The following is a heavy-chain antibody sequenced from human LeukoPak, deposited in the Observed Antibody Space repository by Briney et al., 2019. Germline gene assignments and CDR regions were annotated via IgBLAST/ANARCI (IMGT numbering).Heavy chain of an antibody. CDR2: IFHTGNS. D-gene: IGHD3-10*01. V-gene: IGHV4-30-2*01. CDR3: ARELWFVNAPGSWVDP. Sequence: SETLSPTCAVSGDSISSGDYSWSWIRQPSGKGLEWIGYIFHTGNSYYNPSLKSRVTISADRSKNQFSLRLTSVTGADTAVYYCARELWFVNAPGSWVDPWGQGTLVTVSS. J-gene: IGHJ5*01. CDR1: GDSISSGDYS.